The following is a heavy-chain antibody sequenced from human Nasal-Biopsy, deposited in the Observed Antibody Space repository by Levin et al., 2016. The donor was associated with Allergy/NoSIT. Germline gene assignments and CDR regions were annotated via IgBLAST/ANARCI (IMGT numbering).Heavy chain of an antibody. CDR1: GGSFISFA. J-gene: IGHJ5*02. Sequence: PSVKVSCKASGGSFISFAISWVRQAPGHGLEWMGGIIPYHGTVNHAQKFQGRVTITADKSTSTAYMELSSLRSEDTAVYYCARDEYCTTTSCTNWFDPWGQGTLVTVSS. CDR2: IIPYHGTV. D-gene: IGHD2-2*01. CDR3: ARDEYCTTTSCTNWFDP. V-gene: IGHV1-69*10.